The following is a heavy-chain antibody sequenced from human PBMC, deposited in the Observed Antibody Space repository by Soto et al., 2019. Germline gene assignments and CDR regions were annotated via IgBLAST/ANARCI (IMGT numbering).Heavy chain of an antibody. D-gene: IGHD3-16*01. CDR3: ARGSFGHALDI. CDR2: VNNDGSGT. CDR1: RWS. V-gene: IGHV3-74*01. Sequence: RWSMYYERQAPGKGLVWVSRVNNDGSGTIYADSVEGRFTVSRDNAKNTLFLQMNSLRVDDTAIYYCARGSFGHALDIWGQGTMVTVSS. J-gene: IGHJ3*02.